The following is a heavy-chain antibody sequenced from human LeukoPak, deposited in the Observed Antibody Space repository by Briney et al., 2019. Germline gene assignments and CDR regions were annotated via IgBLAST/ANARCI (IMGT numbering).Heavy chain of an antibody. CDR2: VSSSSSTI. V-gene: IGHV3-48*04. CDR3: AKDMGYSYGYDFFDY. D-gene: IGHD5-18*01. CDR1: GFTFSSYS. J-gene: IGHJ4*02. Sequence: GGSLRLSCAASGFTFSSYSMNWVRQAPGKGLEWVSYVSSSSSTIYYADSVKGRFTISRDNAKNSLYLQMNSLRAEDTALYYCAKDMGYSYGYDFFDYWGQGTLVTVSS.